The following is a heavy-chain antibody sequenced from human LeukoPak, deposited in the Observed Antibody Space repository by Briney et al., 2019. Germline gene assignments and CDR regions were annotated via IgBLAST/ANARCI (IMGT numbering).Heavy chain of an antibody. CDR1: GFTFSDYY. Sequence: GGSLRLSCAASGFTFSDYYMSWIRQAPGKGLEWVSYISGSSTHTNYADSVKGRFTISRDNAKKSLYLQMNSLRAEDTAVYYCATPVLLGYCSSAICAPPGYWGQGTLVTVSS. D-gene: IGHD2-2*01. J-gene: IGHJ4*02. CDR3: ATPVLLGYCSSAICAPPGY. CDR2: ISGSSTHT. V-gene: IGHV3-11*03.